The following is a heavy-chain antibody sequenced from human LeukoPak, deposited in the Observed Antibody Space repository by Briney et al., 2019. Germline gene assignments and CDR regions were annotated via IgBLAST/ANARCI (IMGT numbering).Heavy chain of an antibody. CDR1: GGSISSYY. Sequence: PSETLSLTCTVSGGSISSYYWSWIRQPPGKGLEWIGYVYYSGSTNYNPSLKSRVTISVDTFKNQFSLKLSSVTAADTAVYYCARTFGESFDPWGQGTLVTVSS. D-gene: IGHD3-10*01. CDR2: VYYSGST. V-gene: IGHV4-59*08. CDR3: ARTFGESFDP. J-gene: IGHJ5*02.